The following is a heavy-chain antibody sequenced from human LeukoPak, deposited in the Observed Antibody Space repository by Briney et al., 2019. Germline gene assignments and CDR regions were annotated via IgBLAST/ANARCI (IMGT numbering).Heavy chain of an antibody. V-gene: IGHV3-21*01. Sequence: PGGSLRLSCAASGFTFSSYSMNWVRQAPGKGLEWVSSISSSSSYIYYADSVKGRFTISRDNSKNTLYLQMNSLRGEDTAMYYCAKVGDNWDFDYWGQGTLVTVSS. D-gene: IGHD1-1*01. CDR1: GFTFSSYS. CDR3: AKVGDNWDFDY. J-gene: IGHJ4*02. CDR2: ISSSSSYI.